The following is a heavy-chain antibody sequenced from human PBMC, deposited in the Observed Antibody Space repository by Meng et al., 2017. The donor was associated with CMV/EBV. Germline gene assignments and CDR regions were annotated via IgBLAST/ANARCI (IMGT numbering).Heavy chain of an antibody. V-gene: IGHV5-51*01. CDR3: ERDKQHDSYGDYYYGMDV. D-gene: IGHD4-17*01. J-gene: IGHJ6*02. CDR2: IYPGDSYT. Sequence: GESLKISCKGSGYSFTSYWIGWVRQMPGKGLEWMGIIYPGDSYTRYSPSFQGQVTISADKYISTAYLQWSRLKASDNDRYYCERDKQHDSYGDYYYGMDVWGQGTTVTVSS. CDR1: GYSFTSYW.